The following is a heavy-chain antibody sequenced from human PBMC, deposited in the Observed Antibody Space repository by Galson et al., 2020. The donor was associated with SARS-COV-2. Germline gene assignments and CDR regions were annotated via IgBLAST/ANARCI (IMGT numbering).Heavy chain of an antibody. J-gene: IGHJ6*02. V-gene: IGHV4-31*03. Sequence: SETLSLTCTVSGDSISSGCYYWSWIRQHPGKGLEWIGYIYYSGSTYYNPSLKSRVTISVDTSKNQFSLTLSSVTAADTAVYYCARDQRLRYFDYDYYYYGMDVWGQGTTVTVSS. D-gene: IGHD3-9*01. CDR2: IYYSGST. CDR1: GDSISSGCYY. CDR3: ARDQRLRYFDYDYYYYGMDV.